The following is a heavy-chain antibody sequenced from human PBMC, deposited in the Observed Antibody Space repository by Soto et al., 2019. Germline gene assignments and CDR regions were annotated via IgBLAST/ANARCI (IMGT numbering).Heavy chain of an antibody. J-gene: IGHJ4*02. CDR1: GFTFSSYA. V-gene: IGHV3-30-3*01. CDR3: ARQRGIRTNFDY. CDR2: ILYDGSNK. Sequence: GSLRLSCAASGFTFSSYAMHWVRQAPGKGLEWVAVILYDGSNKYYADSVKGRFTISRDNSKNTLYLQMNSLRAEDTAVYYCARQRGIRTNFDYWGQGTLVTVSS.